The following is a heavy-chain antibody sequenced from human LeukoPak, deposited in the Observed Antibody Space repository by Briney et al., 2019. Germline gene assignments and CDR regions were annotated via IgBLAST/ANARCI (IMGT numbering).Heavy chain of an antibody. V-gene: IGHV3-7*01. J-gene: IGHJ6*02. Sequence: AGGSLRLSCAASGVTFSSYWMSWVRQAPGKGLEWVANIKEDGSEKYYVDSVKGRFTISRDNAKNSLYLQMNSLRAEDTAVYYCARDAVHYDILTGRYYYGMDVWGQGTTVTVSS. CDR3: ARDAVHYDILTGRYYYGMDV. CDR2: IKEDGSEK. D-gene: IGHD3-9*01. CDR1: GVTFSSYW.